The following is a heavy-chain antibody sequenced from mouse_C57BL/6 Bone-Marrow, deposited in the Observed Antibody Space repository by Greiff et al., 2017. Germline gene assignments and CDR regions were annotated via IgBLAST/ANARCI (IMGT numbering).Heavy chain of an antibody. J-gene: IGHJ3*01. D-gene: IGHD2-4*01. V-gene: IGHV1-15*01. CDR3: TPLYEYDGAWLAY. Sequence: QVQLQQSGAELVRPGASVTLSCKASGYTFTDYEMHWVKQTPVHGLEWIGAIDPETGGTAYNQKFKGKAILTADKSSSTAYMELRSLTSEDSAVYYCTPLYEYDGAWLAYWGQGTLVTVSA. CDR2: IDPETGGT. CDR1: GYTFTDYE.